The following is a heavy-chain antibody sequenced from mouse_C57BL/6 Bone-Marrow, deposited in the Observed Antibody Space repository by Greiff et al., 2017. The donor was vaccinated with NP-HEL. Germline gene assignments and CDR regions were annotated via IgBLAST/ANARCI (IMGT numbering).Heavy chain of an antibody. CDR2: ISGGGGNT. CDR1: GFTFSSYT. V-gene: IGHV5-9*01. Sequence: EVMLVESGGGLVKPGGSLKLSCAASGFTFSSYTMSWVRQTPEKRLEWVATISGGGGNTYYPDSVKGRFTISRDNAKNTLYLQMSSLRSEDTALYYCARYDGYFDVWGTGTTVTVSS. D-gene: IGHD2-14*01. J-gene: IGHJ1*03. CDR3: ARYDGYFDV.